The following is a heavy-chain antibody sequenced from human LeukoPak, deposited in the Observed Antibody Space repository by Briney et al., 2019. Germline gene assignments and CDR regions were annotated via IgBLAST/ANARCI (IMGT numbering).Heavy chain of an antibody. Sequence: GGSLRLSCAASGFTFSSYSMNWVRQAPGKGLEWVSYISSSSSTIYYADSVKGRFTISRDNAKNSLYLQMNSLRAEDTAVYYCARGSVGHGNSLVDFDYWGQGTLVTVSS. J-gene: IGHJ4*02. CDR1: GFTFSSYS. D-gene: IGHD4-23*01. V-gene: IGHV3-48*04. CDR2: ISSSSSTI. CDR3: ARGSVGHGNSLVDFDY.